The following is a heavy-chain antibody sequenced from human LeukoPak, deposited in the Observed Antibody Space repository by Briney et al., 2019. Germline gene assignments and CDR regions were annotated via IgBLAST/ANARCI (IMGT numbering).Heavy chain of an antibody. D-gene: IGHD6-19*01. CDR3: ARESSGWGQYYFDY. CDR1: GGSISSYY. Sequence: PSETLSLTCTVSGGSISSYYWSWIRQPAGKGLEWIGRIYTSGSTNYNPSLKSRVTMSVDTSKNQFSLKLSSVTAADTAVYYCARESSGWGQYYFDYWGQGTLVTVSS. CDR2: IYTSGST. J-gene: IGHJ4*02. V-gene: IGHV4-4*07.